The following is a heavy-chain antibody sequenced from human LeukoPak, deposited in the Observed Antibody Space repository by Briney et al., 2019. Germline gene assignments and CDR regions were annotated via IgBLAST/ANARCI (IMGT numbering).Heavy chain of an antibody. CDR2: ISSSGGVI. V-gene: IGHV3-11*01. Sequence: GGSLRLSCAASGFTFRDYYMSWIRQAPGEGLEWVSYISSSGGVIYYADSVKGRFIISRDNAKNSLYLQMNSLRAEDTAVYYCARHGYSSSWPYYYYAMDVWAKGPRSPSP. D-gene: IGHD6-13*01. CDR3: ARHGYSSSWPYYYYAMDV. CDR1: GFTFRDYY. J-gene: IGHJ6*02.